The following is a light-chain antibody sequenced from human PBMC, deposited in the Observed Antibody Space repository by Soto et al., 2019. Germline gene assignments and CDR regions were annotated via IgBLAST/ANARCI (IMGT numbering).Light chain of an antibody. Sequence: DIQMTQSPSSLSASVGDRVTITCRASQSIISYLNWYQQKPGKAPKLLIYAASSLQSGVPSRFSGSGSGTDFTLTISSLQPEDFATYYCQQSYSTPPITFGQGTRLENK. CDR2: AAS. J-gene: IGKJ5*01. V-gene: IGKV1-39*01. CDR1: QSIISY. CDR3: QQSYSTPPIT.